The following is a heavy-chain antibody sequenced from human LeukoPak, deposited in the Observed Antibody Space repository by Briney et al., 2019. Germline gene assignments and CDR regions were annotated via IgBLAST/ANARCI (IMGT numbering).Heavy chain of an antibody. CDR1: GFTFRNYW. CDR2: TKPDGSAE. Sequence: GGSLRLSCAASGFTFRNYWMGWVRQAPGKGLEWVANTKPDGSAEYYADSVRGRFTTSRDNANNLLYLQMNRLRAEDTAVYYCARATRNGYDYWGQGTLVAVSS. J-gene: IGHJ4*02. CDR3: ARATRNGYDY. V-gene: IGHV3-7*01. D-gene: IGHD5-24*01.